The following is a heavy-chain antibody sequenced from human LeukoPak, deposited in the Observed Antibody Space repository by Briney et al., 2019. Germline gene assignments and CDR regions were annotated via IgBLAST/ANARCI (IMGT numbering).Heavy chain of an antibody. CDR2: ISSWSTSI. CDR3: ARADGDYPTNPFDI. J-gene: IGHJ3*02. Sequence: GGSLRLSCAASGVTFSDYTMNWVRQAPGRGLEWVLSISSWSTSIFYADSVKGRFTISRDNAKNSLYLHMSSLRAEDTAVYYCARADGDYPTNPFDIWAQGTMVIVSS. V-gene: IGHV3-21*01. D-gene: IGHD4-17*01. CDR1: GVTFSDYT.